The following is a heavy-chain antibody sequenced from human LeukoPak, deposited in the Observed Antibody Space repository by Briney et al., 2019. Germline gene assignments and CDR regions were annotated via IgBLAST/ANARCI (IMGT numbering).Heavy chain of an antibody. CDR2: IFEIGNT. CDR3: ARGMMPDWFDF. V-gene: IGHV4-59*01. J-gene: IGHJ5*01. D-gene: IGHD2-2*01. CDR1: GGSINNYY. Sequence: PSETLSLTSSVSGGSINNYYWTWIRQPPGKGLEWVGYIFEIGNTNYNPSLKSRVTVSLETSKNQFSLRLNSVSAADTAVYYCARGMMPDWFDFWGQGTLVTVSS.